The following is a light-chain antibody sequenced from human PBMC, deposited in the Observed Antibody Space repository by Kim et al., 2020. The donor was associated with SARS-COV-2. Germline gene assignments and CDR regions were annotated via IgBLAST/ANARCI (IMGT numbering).Light chain of an antibody. CDR2: DAS. Sequence: DIQMTQSPSSLSASVGDRVTITCQASQDIYYYLNWYQQRPGKAPTLLIFDASTLEAGVPSRFSGSGSGTAFTFTITSLQPEDFATYYCQQYDDLPYTFGQGTKLEIK. CDR3: QQYDDLPYT. CDR1: QDIYYY. V-gene: IGKV1-33*01. J-gene: IGKJ2*01.